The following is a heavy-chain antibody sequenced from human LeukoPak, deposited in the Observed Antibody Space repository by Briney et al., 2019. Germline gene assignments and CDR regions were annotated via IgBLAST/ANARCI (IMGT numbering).Heavy chain of an antibody. CDR3: ARGPTISETGYFDY. Sequence: SETLSLTCAVYGGSLSAYYWSWIRQSPGKGLEWIAEINHRGDTNYNPSVKSRVSISVDTSKNQFSLKVTPLTAADTAVYYCARGPTISETGYFDYWGQGTLVTVSS. D-gene: IGHD1-1*01. CDR1: GGSLSAYY. V-gene: IGHV4-34*01. J-gene: IGHJ4*03. CDR2: INHRGDT.